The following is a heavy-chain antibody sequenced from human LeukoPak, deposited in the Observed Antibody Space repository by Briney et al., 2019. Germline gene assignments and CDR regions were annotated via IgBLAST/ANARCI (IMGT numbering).Heavy chain of an antibody. Sequence: GGSLRLSCAASGFTFSSYAMSWVRQAPGKGLEWVSAISGSGGSTYYADSVKGRFTISRDNSKNTLYLQMNSLRAEDTAVYYCGSHYGDPNWFDPWGQGTLVTVSS. V-gene: IGHV3-23*01. CDR1: GFTFSSYA. CDR3: GSHYGDPNWFDP. CDR2: ISGSGGST. D-gene: IGHD4-17*01. J-gene: IGHJ5*02.